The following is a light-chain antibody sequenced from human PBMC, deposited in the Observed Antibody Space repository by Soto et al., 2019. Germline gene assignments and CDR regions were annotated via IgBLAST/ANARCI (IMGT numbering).Light chain of an antibody. V-gene: IGLV2-23*02. Sequence: QSVLTQPASVSGSPGQSITISCTGSSSDVGVSNLVSWYQQHPGKAPKLIIYEVSQRPSGVSNRFSGSKSGNTASLTISGLQADDGGDYYCCSYATRRWLFGAGTKLTVL. J-gene: IGLJ3*02. CDR3: CSYATRRWL. CDR2: EVS. CDR1: SSDVGVSNL.